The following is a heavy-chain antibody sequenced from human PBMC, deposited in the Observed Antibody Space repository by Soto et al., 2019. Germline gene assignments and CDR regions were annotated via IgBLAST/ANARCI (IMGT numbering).Heavy chain of an antibody. CDR3: AKNITVTTPHYGMDV. CDR2: ISGSGGVT. CDR1: GLTFSSHA. V-gene: IGHV3-23*01. Sequence: EVQLLESGGGLVQPGGSLRLSCAASGLTFSSHAMSWVRQAPGKGLKWVSAISGSGGVTYYADSVKGRFTISRDNSKNTLYLQMNSLRAEDTAVYYCAKNITVTTPHYGMDVWGQGTTVTVSS. D-gene: IGHD4-17*01. J-gene: IGHJ6*02.